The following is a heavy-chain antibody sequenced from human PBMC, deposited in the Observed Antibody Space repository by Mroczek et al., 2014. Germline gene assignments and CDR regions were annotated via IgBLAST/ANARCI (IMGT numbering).Heavy chain of an antibody. V-gene: IGHV3-21*04. Sequence: VQLVQSGGGLVKPGGSLRLSCAASGFTFSSYSMNWVRQAPGKGLEWVSSISSSSSYIYYADSVKGRFTISRDNSKNTLYLQMNSLRAEDTAVYYCAKTATLGYSYEQKQYNWFDPWGQGTLVHRL. CDR3: AKTATLGYSYEQKQYNWFDP. D-gene: IGHD5-18*01. J-gene: IGHJ5*02. CDR2: ISSSSSYI. CDR1: GFTFSSYS.